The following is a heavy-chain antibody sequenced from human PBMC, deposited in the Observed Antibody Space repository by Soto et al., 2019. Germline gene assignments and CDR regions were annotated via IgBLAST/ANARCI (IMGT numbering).Heavy chain of an antibody. V-gene: IGHV1-69*01. CDR1: GGTFSSYA. CDR2: VIPIYGTA. D-gene: IGHD6-13*01. CDR3: ARGSGYSRSGWYGP. J-gene: IGHJ5*02. Sequence: QVQLVQSGAEVKKPGASVKVYCKASGGTFSSYAISWVRQAPGQGLEWMGGVIPIYGTANYAQKFPGRVTITAAESTSTAYMALSRMRSEDTAVYSCARGSGYSRSGWYGPWGQRTLVTVSS.